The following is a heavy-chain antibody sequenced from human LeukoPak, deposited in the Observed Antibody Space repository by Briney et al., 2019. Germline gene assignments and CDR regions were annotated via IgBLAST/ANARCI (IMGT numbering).Heavy chain of an antibody. J-gene: IGHJ6*02. D-gene: IGHD3-22*01. CDR1: GGTFSSYA. Sequence: GASVKVSCKASGGTFSSYAISWVRQAPGQGLEWMGWISAYNGNTNYAQKLQGRVTMTTDTSTSTAYMELRSLRSDDTAVYYCARDSPRRQIITMIVVAREAWYYGMDVWGQGTTVTVSS. CDR2: ISAYNGNT. V-gene: IGHV1-18*01. CDR3: ARDSPRRQIITMIVVAREAWYYGMDV.